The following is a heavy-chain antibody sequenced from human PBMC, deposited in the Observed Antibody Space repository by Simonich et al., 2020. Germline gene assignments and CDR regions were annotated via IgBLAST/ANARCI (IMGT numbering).Heavy chain of an antibody. V-gene: IGHV1-2*02. Sequence: QVQLVQSGAEVKKPGASVKVSCKASGYTFTGYYMHWVRQAPGQGLEWRGWINPKSGGKNYAQKFQGRGTMTRETSISTAYMELSRLRSDDTAVYYCARGALTGDYYYMDVWGKGTTVTVSS. CDR3: ARGALTGDYYYMDV. CDR1: GYTFTGYY. J-gene: IGHJ6*03. CDR2: INPKSGGK. D-gene: IGHD7-27*01.